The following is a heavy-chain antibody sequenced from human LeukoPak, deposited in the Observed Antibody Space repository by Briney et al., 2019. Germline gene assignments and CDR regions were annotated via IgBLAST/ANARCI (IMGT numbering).Heavy chain of an antibody. D-gene: IGHD4-23*01. CDR3: ARHPGKVTNDWYFDL. Sequence: GASVKVSCKASGYTFTGYYMHWVRQAPGQGLEWMGWINPNSGGTNYAQKFQGRVTMTRDTSSTTAYMELSRLSSDDTAVYYCARHPGKVTNDWYFDLWGRGTLVTVCS. CDR1: GYTFTGYY. V-gene: IGHV1-2*02. CDR2: INPNSGGT. J-gene: IGHJ2*01.